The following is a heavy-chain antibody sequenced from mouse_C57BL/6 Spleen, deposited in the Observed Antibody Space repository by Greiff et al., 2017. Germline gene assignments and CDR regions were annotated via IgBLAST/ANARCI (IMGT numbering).Heavy chain of an antibody. CDR1: GFTFTDYY. V-gene: IGHV7-3*01. CDR3: ARCAWNVGNARDY. J-gene: IGHJ4*01. CDR2: IRNIANGYTT. D-gene: IGHD6-1*01. Sequence: EVQLVESGGGLVQPGGSLSLSCAASGFTFTDYYMSWVRQPPGKALEWLGFIRNIANGYTTEYSASVKGRFTISRDNSQSILYLQMNDLRAENSATYYCARCAWNVGNARDYWGQGTSVTVSS.